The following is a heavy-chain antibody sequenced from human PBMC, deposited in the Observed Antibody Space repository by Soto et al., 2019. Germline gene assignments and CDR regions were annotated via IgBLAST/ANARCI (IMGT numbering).Heavy chain of an antibody. V-gene: IGHV4-59*08. J-gene: IGHJ3*02. CDR1: GGSISSYY. D-gene: IGHD3-3*01. CDR3: ARQSEWFAFDI. CDR2: IYYSGST. Sequence: SETLSLTCTISGGSISSYYWTWIRQPPGQGLEWIGYIYYSGSTKYNPSLESRVTISLDTSKNQFSLRLSSVTAADTAMYYCARQSEWFAFDIWGQGTMVTVSS.